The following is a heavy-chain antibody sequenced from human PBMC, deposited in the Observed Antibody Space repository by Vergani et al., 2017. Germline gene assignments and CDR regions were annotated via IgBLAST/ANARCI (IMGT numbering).Heavy chain of an antibody. Sequence: QVQLVQSGAEVKKPGSSVKVSCKASGATFRSNTISWVRQVPGQGLEWMGWINPNSGGTNYAQKFQGRVTMTRDTSISTAYMELSRLRSDDTAVYYCARVVVVVPAALFDPWGQGTLVTVSS. J-gene: IGHJ5*02. CDR3: ARVVVVVPAALFDP. CDR2: INPNSGGT. D-gene: IGHD2-2*01. V-gene: IGHV1-2*02. CDR1: GATFRSNT.